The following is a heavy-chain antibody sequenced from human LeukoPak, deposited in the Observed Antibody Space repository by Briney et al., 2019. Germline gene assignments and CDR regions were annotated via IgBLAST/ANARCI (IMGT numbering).Heavy chain of an antibody. Sequence: SETLSLTCAVYGGSFSGYYWSWIRQPPGKGLEWIGSIYHSGSTYYNPSLKSRVTISVDTSKNQFSLKLSSVTAADTAVYYCARDITIFGPAGGFDYWGQGTLVTVSS. CDR2: IYHSGST. CDR1: GGSFSGYY. CDR3: ARDITIFGPAGGFDY. V-gene: IGHV4-34*01. J-gene: IGHJ4*02. D-gene: IGHD3-3*01.